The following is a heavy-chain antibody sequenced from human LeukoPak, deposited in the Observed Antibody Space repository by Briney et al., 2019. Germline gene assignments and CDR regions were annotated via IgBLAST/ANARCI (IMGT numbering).Heavy chain of an antibody. D-gene: IGHD1-26*01. V-gene: IGHV3-23*01. CDR1: GFTFSSYA. CDR3: AKGPVGASHFDY. J-gene: IGHJ4*02. CDR2: ISGSGGST. Sequence: GGSLRLSCAASGFTFSSYAMSWVRPAPGKGLEWGSAISGSGGSTYYADSVKGRFTISRDNSKNTLYLQMTSLRAEDTAVYYCAKGPVGASHFDYWGQGTLVTVSS.